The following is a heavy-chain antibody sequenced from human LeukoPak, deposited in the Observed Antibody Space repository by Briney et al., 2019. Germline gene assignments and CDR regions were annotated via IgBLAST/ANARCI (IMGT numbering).Heavy chain of an antibody. J-gene: IGHJ6*03. CDR2: TNWNGRIT. D-gene: IGHD5-18*01. Sequence: PGGSLRLSCAASGFTFDDYAMNWVRHVPGRGLEWVSGTNWNGRITEYADSVKDRFTISRQNTKNSLYLYMNNLGGEDTALYFCARGSVQLWLRDTYYYMDVWGKGTTVTISS. CDR1: GFTFDDYA. V-gene: IGHV3-20*04. CDR3: ARGSVQLWLRDTYYYMDV.